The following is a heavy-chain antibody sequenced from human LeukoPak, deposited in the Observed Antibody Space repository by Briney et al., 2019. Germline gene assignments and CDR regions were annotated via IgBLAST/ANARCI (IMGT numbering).Heavy chain of an antibody. D-gene: IGHD6-13*01. CDR1: GFTFSSYE. V-gene: IGHV3-48*03. CDR2: ISSSGSTI. Sequence: GSLRLSCAASGFTFSSYEINWVRQAPGEGLGWVSYISSSGSTIYYADSVKGRFTISRDNAKNSLYLQMNSLRAEDTAVYYCAREAYRIAAAGGFDYWGQGTLVTVSS. CDR3: AREAYRIAAAGGFDY. J-gene: IGHJ4*02.